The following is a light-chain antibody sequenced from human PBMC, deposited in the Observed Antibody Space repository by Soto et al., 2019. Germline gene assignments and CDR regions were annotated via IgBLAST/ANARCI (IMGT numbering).Light chain of an antibody. CDR1: SSDIGAFDL. Sequence: QSALTQPASVSGSPGQSITISCTGTSSDIGAFDLVSWYQQHPGKAPKVMIYDVNIRPSGVSSRFSGSKSGNTASLAISGLQAEDEADYYCSSYTITSTRLFGTGT. CDR2: DVN. J-gene: IGLJ1*01. V-gene: IGLV2-14*01. CDR3: SSYTITSTRL.